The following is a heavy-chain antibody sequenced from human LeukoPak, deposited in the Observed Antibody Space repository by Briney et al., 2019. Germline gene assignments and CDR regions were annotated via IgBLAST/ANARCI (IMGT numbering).Heavy chain of an antibody. J-gene: IGHJ4*02. D-gene: IGHD3/OR15-3a*01. CDR3: AKDSGTWSFDY. Sequence: GGSLRLSCAASGFSFSSYWMHWVRRAPGKGLVWVSRLNTDGSSTNYADSVKGRFTISRDNAKNTLYLQMDSLRTEDTAVYYCAKDSGTWSFDYWGQGTLVTVSS. CDR1: GFSFSSYW. CDR2: LNTDGSST. V-gene: IGHV3-74*01.